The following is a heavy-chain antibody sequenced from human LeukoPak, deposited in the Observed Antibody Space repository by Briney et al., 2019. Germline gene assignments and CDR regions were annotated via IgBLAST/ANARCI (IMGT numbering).Heavy chain of an antibody. CDR1: GGSISNHY. V-gene: IGHV4-59*11. J-gene: IGHJ4*02. D-gene: IGHD6-13*01. Sequence: SETLSLTCTVSGGSISNHYWSWIRQPPGKGLEWIGNIYHSGSTNYNPSLKDRVSISLDASKKQFSLKLSSVTVADTAVYYCARVGGNSWFFDYWGQGTLVTVSS. CDR3: ARVGGNSWFFDY. CDR2: IYHSGST.